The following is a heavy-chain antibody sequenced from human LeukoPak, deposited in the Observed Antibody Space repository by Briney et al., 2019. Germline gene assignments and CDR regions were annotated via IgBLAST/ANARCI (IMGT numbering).Heavy chain of an antibody. CDR1: GGSISSDTYY. Sequence: PSETLSLTCTVFGGSISSDTYYWGWIRQPPGKGLEWIGSIYYTGSAYYNPSLKSRVTISEDTSRNQFSLTLGSVTAADTSVYYCARHKRLWDCSGASCYGWNFDSWGQGTLVTVSS. CDR2: IYYTGSA. D-gene: IGHD2-15*01. V-gene: IGHV4-39*01. J-gene: IGHJ4*02. CDR3: ARHKRLWDCSGASCYGWNFDS.